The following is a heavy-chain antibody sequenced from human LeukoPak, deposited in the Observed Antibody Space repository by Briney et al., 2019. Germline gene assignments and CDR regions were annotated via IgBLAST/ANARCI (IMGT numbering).Heavy chain of an antibody. D-gene: IGHD3-22*01. CDR3: AKGYYDSSGYYKYETSYRTGPYYYYGIDV. Sequence: PGGSLSLSCAASGFTFSSYAMSWVRQAPGKGLEWVSAISGSGGSTYYADSVKGRFTISRDNSKNTLYLQMNSLRAEDTAVYYCAKGYYDSSGYYKYETSYRTGPYYYYGIDVWGQGTTVTVSS. CDR1: GFTFSSYA. CDR2: ISGSGGST. V-gene: IGHV3-23*01. J-gene: IGHJ6*02.